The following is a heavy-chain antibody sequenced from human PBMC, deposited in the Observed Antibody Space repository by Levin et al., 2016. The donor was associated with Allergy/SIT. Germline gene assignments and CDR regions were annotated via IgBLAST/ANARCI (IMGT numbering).Heavy chain of an antibody. CDR3: ARDAKVVRGHTHNWFDP. CDR1: GYTFTSYA. V-gene: IGHV7-4-1*02. D-gene: IGHD3-10*01. J-gene: IGHJ5*02. CDR2: INTNTGNP. Sequence: ASVKVSCKASGYTFTSYAMNWVRQAPGQGLEWMGWINTNTGNPTYAQGFTGRFVFSLDTSVSTAYLQISSLKAEDTAVYYCARDAKVVRGHTHNWFDPWGQGTLVTVSS.